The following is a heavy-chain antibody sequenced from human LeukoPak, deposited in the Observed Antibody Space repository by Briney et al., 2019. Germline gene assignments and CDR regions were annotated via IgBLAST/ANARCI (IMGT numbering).Heavy chain of an antibody. V-gene: IGHV1-69*05. CDR3: ATTTVTLSYFYYYYYMDV. J-gene: IGHJ6*03. D-gene: IGHD4-11*01. Sequence: SVKVSFKASGGTFSIYAISWVRQAPGQGLEWMGGIIPIFGTANYAQKFQGRVMITTDESTSTAYMELSSLRSEDTAVYYCATTTVTLSYFYYYYYMDVWGKGTTVTVSS. CDR1: GGTFSIYA. CDR2: IIPIFGTA.